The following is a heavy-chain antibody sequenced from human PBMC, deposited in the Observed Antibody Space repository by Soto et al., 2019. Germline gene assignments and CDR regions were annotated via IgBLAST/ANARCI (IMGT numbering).Heavy chain of an antibody. CDR1: GYTFTNYG. Sequence: ASVKVSCKASGYTFTNYGISWVRQAPGQGLEWMGWISAYNGNTKYAQKFQGRVTMTRDTSTSTVYMELSSLRSEDTAVYYCARVRDGYNYSYFDYWGQGTLVTVSS. D-gene: IGHD5-12*01. CDR2: ISAYNGNT. V-gene: IGHV1-18*01. J-gene: IGHJ4*02. CDR3: ARVRDGYNYSYFDY.